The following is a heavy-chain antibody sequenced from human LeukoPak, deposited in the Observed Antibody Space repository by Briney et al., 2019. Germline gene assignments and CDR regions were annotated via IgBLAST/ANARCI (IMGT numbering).Heavy chain of an antibody. CDR1: GGSFSGYY. D-gene: IGHD3-9*01. V-gene: IGHV4-34*01. CDR2: INHSGST. CDR3: AREGGAGYQIIDY. Sequence: PSETLSLTCAVYGGSFSGYYWSWIRQPPGKGLEWIGEINHSGSTNYNPSLKSRVTISVDTSKNQFSLKLSSVTAADTAVYYCAREGGAGYQIIDYWGQGTLVTVSS. J-gene: IGHJ4*02.